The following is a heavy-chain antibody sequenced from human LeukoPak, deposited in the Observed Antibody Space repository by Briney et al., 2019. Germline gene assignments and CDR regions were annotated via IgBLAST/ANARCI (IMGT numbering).Heavy chain of an antibody. CDR3: ARGPSFGSSSRFDY. CDR2: IYYSGNT. D-gene: IGHD6-6*01. V-gene: IGHV4-31*03. J-gene: IGHJ4*02. CDR1: GGSISSGGDY. Sequence: SETLSLTCTVSGGSISSGGDYWSWIRQHPGKGLEWIGCIYYSGNTYYNPVLRSRLTISIDTSKNQFSLKVSSVTAADTAVYYCARGPSFGSSSRFDYWGPGTQVTVSS.